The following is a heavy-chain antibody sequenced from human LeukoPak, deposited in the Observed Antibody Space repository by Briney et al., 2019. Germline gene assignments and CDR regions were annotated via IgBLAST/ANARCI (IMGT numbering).Heavy chain of an antibody. D-gene: IGHD3-10*01. CDR1: GFTFGHYA. V-gene: IGHV4-59*12. J-gene: IGHJ3*02. CDR3: AKSNGYGLVDI. Sequence: GSLRLSCTASGFTFGHYAMTWVRQPPGKGLEWIGNIFYSGSTYYSPSLKSRVTISLDTSRNQFSLKLNSVTAADTAVYYRAKSNGYGLVDIWGQGTMVTVSS. CDR2: IFYSGST.